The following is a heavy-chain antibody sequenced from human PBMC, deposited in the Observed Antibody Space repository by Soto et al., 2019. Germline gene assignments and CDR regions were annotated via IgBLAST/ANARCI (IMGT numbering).Heavy chain of an antibody. Sequence: ASVKVSCKASGYTFTGYYMHWVRQAPGQGLEWMGWINPNSGGTNYAQKFQGWVTMTRDTSISTAYMELSRLRSDDTAVYYCARAGAYSRSAVRGLDPWGQATLVTVSS. CDR1: GYTFTGYY. CDR3: ARAGAYSRSAVRGLDP. V-gene: IGHV1-2*04. CDR2: INPNSGGT. J-gene: IGHJ5*02. D-gene: IGHD6-6*01.